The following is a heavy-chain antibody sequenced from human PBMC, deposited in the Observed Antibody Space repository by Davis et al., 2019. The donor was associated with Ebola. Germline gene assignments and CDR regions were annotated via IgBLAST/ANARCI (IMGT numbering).Heavy chain of an antibody. V-gene: IGHV3-23*01. D-gene: IGHD6-19*01. J-gene: IGHJ4*02. Sequence: GGSLRLSCAASEFTFSGYAMSWVRQAPGKGLEWVSAISGSGGSTYYAGSVKGRFTISRDNSRNTLYLQMNSLRAEDTAVYYCARVPSSGWYYFDYWGQGTLVTVSS. CDR3: ARVPSSGWYYFDY. CDR2: ISGSGGST. CDR1: EFTFSGYA.